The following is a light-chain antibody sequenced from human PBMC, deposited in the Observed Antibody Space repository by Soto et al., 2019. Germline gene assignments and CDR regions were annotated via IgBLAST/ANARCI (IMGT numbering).Light chain of an antibody. CDR1: SWWYNY. J-gene: IGLJ2*01. CDR3: SSYTTSSTRI. V-gene: IGLV2-14*03. CDR2: DVT. Sequence: QSVLTQPASVSGSPGQSITISCTGASWWYNYVSWYQHHPGKAPKVVIYDVTNRPSGVSNRFSGSKSGNTASLTISGLQAEDEADYYCSSYTTSSTRIFGGGTKLTVL.